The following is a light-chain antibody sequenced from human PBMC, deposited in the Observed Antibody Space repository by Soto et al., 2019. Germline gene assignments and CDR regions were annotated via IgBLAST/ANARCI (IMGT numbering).Light chain of an antibody. V-gene: IGLV1-51*01. J-gene: IGLJ1*01. CDR2: DNN. CDR1: SSNIGNNY. CDR3: QSYDSTLSARYV. Sequence: HSLLTQPSSVSEAPGQEVTISFSGSSSNIGNNYVSWYQQLPGTAPKLLIYDNNKRPSGIPDRFSGSKSGTSASLAITGLQAEDEGDYYCQSYDSTLSARYVLGTGTKVTV.